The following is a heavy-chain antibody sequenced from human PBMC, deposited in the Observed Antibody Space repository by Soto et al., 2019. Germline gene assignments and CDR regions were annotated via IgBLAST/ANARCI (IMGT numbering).Heavy chain of an antibody. D-gene: IGHD6-13*01. V-gene: IGHV4-31*03. CDR2: IYYSGST. J-gene: IGHJ5*02. Sequence: PSETLSLTCTVSGGSISSGGYYWSWIRQHPGKGLEWIGYIYYSGSTYYNPSLKSRVTISVDTSKDQFSLKLSSVTAADTAVYYCARVFSDSSSFFDPSGQGILVTVSS. CDR3: ARVFSDSSSFFDP. CDR1: GGSISSGGYY.